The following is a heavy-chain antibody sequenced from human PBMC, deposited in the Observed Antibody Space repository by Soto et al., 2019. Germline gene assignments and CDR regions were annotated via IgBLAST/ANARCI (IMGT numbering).Heavy chain of an antibody. V-gene: IGHV4-31*03. J-gene: IGHJ5*02. CDR3: ARDSGYNWNYGNWFDP. D-gene: IGHD1-7*01. CDR2: IYYSGST. Sequence: SEILSLTCTVSGGSISSGGYYWSWIRQHPGKGLEWIGYIYYSGSTYYNPSLKSRVTISADTSKNQFSLKLSSVTAADTAVYYCARDSGYNWNYGNWFDPWGQGTLVTVSS. CDR1: GGSISSGGYY.